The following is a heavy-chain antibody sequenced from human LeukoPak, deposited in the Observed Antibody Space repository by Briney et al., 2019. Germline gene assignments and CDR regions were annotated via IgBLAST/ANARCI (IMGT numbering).Heavy chain of an antibody. CDR3: ARGPSHFDY. J-gene: IGHJ4*02. CDR1: GYSFADYY. V-gene: IGHV1-2*02. Sequence: ASVKVSCKASGYSFADYYMHWVRQAPGQGPEWMGWIKPNSGGTRSAQKFQGRVTITRDTSASTAYMELSSLRSEDMAVYYCARGPSHFDYWGQGTLVTVSS. CDR2: IKPNSGGT.